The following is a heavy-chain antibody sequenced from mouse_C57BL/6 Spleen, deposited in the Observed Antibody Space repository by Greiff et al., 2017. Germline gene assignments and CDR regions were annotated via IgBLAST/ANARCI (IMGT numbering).Heavy chain of an antibody. D-gene: IGHD1-1*01. Sequence: VQLKESGPGLVKPSQSLSLTCSVTGYSITSGYYWNWIRQFPGNKLEWMGYISYDGSNNYNPSLKNRISITRDTSKNQFFLKLNSVTTEDTATYYCARRGGTVVATDYWGQGTTLTVSS. CDR3: ARRGGTVVATDY. J-gene: IGHJ2*01. CDR2: ISYDGSN. V-gene: IGHV3-6*01. CDR1: GYSITSGYY.